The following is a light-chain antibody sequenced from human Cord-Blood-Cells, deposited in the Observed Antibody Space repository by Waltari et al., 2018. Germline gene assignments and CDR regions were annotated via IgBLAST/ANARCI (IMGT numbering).Light chain of an antibody. Sequence: AIRMTQSPSSFSASTGDRVTITCRASQGISSDLAWYQQKPGKAHKLRIYAASTLQSVVPSRFSGSGSGTDFTLTISCLQSEDFATYYCQQYYSYPWTFGQGTKVEIK. CDR3: QQYYSYPWT. J-gene: IGKJ1*01. CDR1: QGISSD. CDR2: AAS. V-gene: IGKV1-8*01.